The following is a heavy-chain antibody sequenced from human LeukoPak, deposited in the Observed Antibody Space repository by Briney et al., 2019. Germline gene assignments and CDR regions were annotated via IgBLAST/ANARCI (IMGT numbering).Heavy chain of an antibody. CDR1: GGSISTYY. D-gene: IGHD5-12*01. CDR3: ARGGGYASPIGY. J-gene: IGHJ4*02. CDR2: IYHSGST. V-gene: IGHV4-59*01. Sequence: SETLSLTCTLSGGSISTYYWSWIRQPPGKGLEWIGYIYHSGSTNYNPSLKSRVTISVDASKNQFSLKPSSVTAADTAVYYCARGGGYASPIGYWGQGALVTVSS.